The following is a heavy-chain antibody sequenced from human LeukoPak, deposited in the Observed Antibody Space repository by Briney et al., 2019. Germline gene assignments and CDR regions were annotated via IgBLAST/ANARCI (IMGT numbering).Heavy chain of an antibody. D-gene: IGHD3-22*01. V-gene: IGHV4-31*03. J-gene: IGHJ4*02. CDR2: IYYSGST. Sequence: SETLSLTCTVSGGSISSGGYYWSWIRQHPGKGLEWIGYIYYSGSTYYNPSLKSRVTISVDTSKNQFSLKLSSVTAADTAVYYCARDNQYYYDSSGFLDYWGQGTLVTVSS. CDR1: GGSISSGGYY. CDR3: ARDNQYYYDSSGFLDY.